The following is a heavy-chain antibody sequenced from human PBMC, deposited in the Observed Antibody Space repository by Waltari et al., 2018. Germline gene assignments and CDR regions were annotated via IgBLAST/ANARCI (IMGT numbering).Heavy chain of an antibody. V-gene: IGHV3-74*01. CDR3: AGEVGWYFDL. D-gene: IGHD1-26*01. Sequence: VQLVESGGGVVQPGRSLRLSCAASGFTFSSYGMPWVRQAPGKGLVWVSRINTDGSTTGYADSVKGRFTISRDNAKNTVYLQMNSLRAEDTAVYFCAGEVGWYFDLWGRGTLVTVSS. J-gene: IGHJ2*01. CDR2: INTDGSTT. CDR1: GFTFSSYG.